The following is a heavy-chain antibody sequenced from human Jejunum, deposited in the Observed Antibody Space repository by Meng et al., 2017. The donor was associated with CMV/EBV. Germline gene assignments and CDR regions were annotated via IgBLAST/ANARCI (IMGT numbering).Heavy chain of an antibody. CDR2: ISWNSGKI. D-gene: IGHD3/OR15-3a*01. V-gene: IGHV3-9*01. J-gene: IGHJ6*02. Sequence: CDDYAMHWVRQAPGKGLEWVSGISWNSGKINFADSVQGRFTTSRDNAKNSLYLQMNSLRIEDTALYYCAKGRGSSWTGYFYGMDVWGQGTTVTVSS. CDR3: AKGRGSSWTGYFYGMDV. CDR1: CDDYA.